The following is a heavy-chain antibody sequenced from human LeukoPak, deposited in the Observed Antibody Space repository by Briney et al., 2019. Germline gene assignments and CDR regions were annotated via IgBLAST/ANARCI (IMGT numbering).Heavy chain of an antibody. Sequence: GRSLRLSCAASGFTFSRYGMHWVRQAPGKGLEWVAVISYDGKNKYYVDSVKGRFTISRDNSKNTVYLQVNSLRAEDTAVYYCAKDRDSIGSVYYFDYWGQGARLTVSS. V-gene: IGHV3-30*18. CDR1: GFTFSRYG. J-gene: IGHJ4*02. CDR3: AKDRDSIGSVYYFDY. CDR2: ISYDGKNK. D-gene: IGHD1-26*01.